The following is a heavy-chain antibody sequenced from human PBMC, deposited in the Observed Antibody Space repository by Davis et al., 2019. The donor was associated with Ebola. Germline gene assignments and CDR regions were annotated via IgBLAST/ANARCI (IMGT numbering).Heavy chain of an antibody. CDR1: PYSFTTYC. V-gene: IGHV5-51*01. J-gene: IGHJ6*02. Sequence: KVSCKGFPYSFTTYCTTWVRQEAGKGLEWMGIACPGESDSRYSPSFQGQVTISVDKSINTAYLQWSSLKASDSALYYCARHSAGLDFWGQGTTVTVSS. CDR3: ARHSAGLDF. CDR2: ACPGESDS.